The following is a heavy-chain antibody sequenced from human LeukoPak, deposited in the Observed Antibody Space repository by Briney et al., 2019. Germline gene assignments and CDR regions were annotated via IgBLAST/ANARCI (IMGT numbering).Heavy chain of an antibody. Sequence: PSETLSLTCTVSGGSISSYYWSWIRQPPGKGLEWIGYIYYSGSTNYNPSLKSRVTISVDTSKNQFSLKLSSVTAADTAAYYCARENLGGSWVFDYWGQGTLVTVSS. V-gene: IGHV4-59*01. CDR1: GGSISSYY. CDR3: ARENLGGSWVFDY. D-gene: IGHD2-15*01. CDR2: IYYSGST. J-gene: IGHJ4*02.